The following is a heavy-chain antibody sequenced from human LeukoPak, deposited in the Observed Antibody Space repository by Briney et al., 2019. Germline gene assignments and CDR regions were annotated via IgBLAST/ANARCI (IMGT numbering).Heavy chain of an antibody. CDR3: AIVRRGQWLPFDY. CDR2: IYYSGST. CDR1: GGSISSGDYY. J-gene: IGHJ4*02. Sequence: IPSETLSLTCTVSGGSISSGDYYWSWIRQPPGKGLEWIGYIYYSGSTNYNPSLKSRVTISVDTSKNQFSLKLSSVTAADTAVYYCAIVRRGQWLPFDYWGQGTLVTVSS. V-gene: IGHV4-61*08. D-gene: IGHD6-19*01.